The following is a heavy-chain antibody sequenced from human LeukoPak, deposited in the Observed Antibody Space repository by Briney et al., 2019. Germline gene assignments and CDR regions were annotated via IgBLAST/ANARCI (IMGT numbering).Heavy chain of an antibody. V-gene: IGHV4-39*02. CDR2: IYYSGST. CDR3: ARDSCSGGSCYLPSTFDY. CDR1: GGSISSSSYY. Sequence: SETLSLTCTVSGGSISSSSYYWGWIRQPPGTGLEWIGSIYYSGSTYSNPSLQSRVTISVDTSKNQFSLKLNSVTAADTAVYYCARDSCSGGSCYLPSTFDYWGQGTLVTVSS. D-gene: IGHD2-15*01. J-gene: IGHJ4*02.